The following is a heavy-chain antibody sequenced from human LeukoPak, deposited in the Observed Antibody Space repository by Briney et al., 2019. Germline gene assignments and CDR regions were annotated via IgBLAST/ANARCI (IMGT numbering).Heavy chain of an antibody. J-gene: IGHJ4*02. CDR3: ARGYSSGWPDF. CDR1: GFTFSTYT. Sequence: GGSLRLSCAASGFTFSTYTINWVRQAPGKGLEWVSVIYGGDSTDYADSVRGRFTISRDNSKNTLYLQMNSLRAEDTAVYFCARGYSSGWPDFWGQGTLVTVSS. CDR2: IYGGDST. V-gene: IGHV3-53*01. D-gene: IGHD6-25*01.